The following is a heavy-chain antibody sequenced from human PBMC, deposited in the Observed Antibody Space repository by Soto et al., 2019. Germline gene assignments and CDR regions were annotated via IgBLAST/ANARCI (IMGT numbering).Heavy chain of an antibody. CDR1: GGSISSGDYY. V-gene: IGHV4-30-4*01. CDR2: IYYSGST. J-gene: IGHJ5*02. Sequence: ASETLSLTCTVSGGSISSGDYYWSWIRQPPGKGLEWIGYIYYSGSTYYNPSLKSRVTISVDTSKNQFSLKLSSVTAADTAVYYCARVTIPGYCSGGSCYSQWFDPWGQGTLVTVSS. D-gene: IGHD2-15*01. CDR3: ARVTIPGYCSGGSCYSQWFDP.